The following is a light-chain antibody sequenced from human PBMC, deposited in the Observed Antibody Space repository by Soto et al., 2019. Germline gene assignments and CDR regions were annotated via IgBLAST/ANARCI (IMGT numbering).Light chain of an antibody. Sequence: DLQMTQSPSSLSASVGERVTITCRASQDISVYLAWYQQKPGKVPKLLIYSASTLQSGVPSRFSGSGSGTDFTLTISSLQPEDVATYYCQKFNTAPLTFGQGTRLEIK. CDR3: QKFNTAPLT. CDR2: SAS. CDR1: QDISVY. J-gene: IGKJ5*01. V-gene: IGKV1-27*01.